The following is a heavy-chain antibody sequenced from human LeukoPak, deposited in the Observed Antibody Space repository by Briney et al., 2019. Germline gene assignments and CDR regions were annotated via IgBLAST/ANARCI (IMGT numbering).Heavy chain of an antibody. CDR1: GVSIRSSSFY. D-gene: IGHD1-26*01. V-gene: IGHV4-39*01. CDR3: ARGLRWDLTISGTSTFDY. CDR2: IYYSGST. Sequence: SETLSLTCSVSGVSIRSSSFYWGWIRQPPWKGLEWIGSIYYSGSTYYRPSLKSRVTMSVDTSKNQFSLRLSSVTAADTAVYYCARGLRWDLTISGTSTFDYWGQGSLVTVSS. J-gene: IGHJ4*02.